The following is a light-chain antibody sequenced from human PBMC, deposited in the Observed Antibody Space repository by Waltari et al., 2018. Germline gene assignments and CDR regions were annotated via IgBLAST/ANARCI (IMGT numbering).Light chain of an antibody. V-gene: IGLV3-19*01. Sequence: SSELTQDPAVSVALGQTVRITCQGDSLRSYYASWYQQKPGQAPVLVMYGENNRPSGIPDRFSGSSSGNTASLTTTGAQAEDEADYYCNSRDASGNRNYVFGTGTTVTVL. CDR1: SLRSYY. CDR3: NSRDASGNRNYV. J-gene: IGLJ1*01. CDR2: GEN.